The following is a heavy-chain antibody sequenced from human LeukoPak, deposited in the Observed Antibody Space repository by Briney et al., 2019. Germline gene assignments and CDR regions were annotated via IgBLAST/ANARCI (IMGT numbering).Heavy chain of an antibody. D-gene: IGHD1-26*01. J-gene: IGHJ6*03. V-gene: IGHV3-53*01. CDR1: GFTVSSNY. CDR3: AKGSRGSPPYYMDV. CDR2: IYSGGST. Sequence: GGSLRLSCAASGFTVSSNYMSWVRQAPGKGLEWVSLIYSGGSTYYADSVKGRFTISRDTSKNTLYLQMNSLRAEDTAVYYCAKGSRGSPPYYMDVWGKGTTVTVSS.